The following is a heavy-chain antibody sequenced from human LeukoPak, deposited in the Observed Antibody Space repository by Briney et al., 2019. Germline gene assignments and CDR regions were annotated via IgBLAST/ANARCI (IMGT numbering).Heavy chain of an antibody. CDR2: ISGSSGST. Sequence: GGSLRLSCAASGFTFSSYAMSWVRQAPGEGLEWVSAISGSSGSTYYADSVKGRFTISRDNSKNTLYLQMNSLRAEDTAVYYCAREPKNEYYYYYGMDVWGQGTTVTVSS. CDR1: GFTFSSYA. V-gene: IGHV3-23*01. J-gene: IGHJ6*02. CDR3: AREPKNEYYYYYGMDV.